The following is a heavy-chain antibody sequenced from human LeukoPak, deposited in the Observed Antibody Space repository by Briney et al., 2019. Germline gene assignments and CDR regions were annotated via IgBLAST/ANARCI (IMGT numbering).Heavy chain of an antibody. CDR3: ARRGGYDYGNWFDP. V-gene: IGHV4-59*08. Sequence: SETLSLTCTVSGGSISSYYWSWIRQPPGKGLEWIGYIYYSGSTNYNPSLKSRVTISVDTSKNQFSLKLSSVTAADTAVYYCARRGGYDYGNWFDPWGQGTLVTVSS. D-gene: IGHD5-12*01. CDR1: GGSISSYY. CDR2: IYYSGST. J-gene: IGHJ5*02.